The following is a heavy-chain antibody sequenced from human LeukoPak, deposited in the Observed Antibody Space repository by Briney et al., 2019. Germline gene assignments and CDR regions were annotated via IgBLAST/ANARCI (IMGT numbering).Heavy chain of an antibody. Sequence: PGGSLRLSCAASGFIFSSYGMNWVRQAPGKGLEWVSYISSSSGYTNYADSVKGRFPISRDNAKNSLYLQMNSLRAEDTAVYYCARARSWGVSVTTFDYWGQGTLVTVSS. V-gene: IGHV3-21*05. CDR3: ARARSWGVSVTTFDY. CDR2: ISSSSGYT. D-gene: IGHD4-17*01. CDR1: GFIFSSYG. J-gene: IGHJ4*02.